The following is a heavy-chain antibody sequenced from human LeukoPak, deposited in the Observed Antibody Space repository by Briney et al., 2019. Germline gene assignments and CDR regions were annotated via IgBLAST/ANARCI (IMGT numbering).Heavy chain of an antibody. V-gene: IGHV1-8*01. CDR1: GYTFTSYD. CDR2: MNPNSGNT. J-gene: IGHJ6*02. CDR3: ARGRERRAYYDFWSGYRDYYYYGMDV. D-gene: IGHD3-3*01. Sequence: ASVKVSCKASGYTFTSYDINWVRQATGQGLEWMGWMNPNSGNTGYAQKFQGRVTMTRNTSISTAYMELSSLRSEDTAVYYCARGRERRAYYDFWSGYRDYYYYGMDVWGQGTTVTVSS.